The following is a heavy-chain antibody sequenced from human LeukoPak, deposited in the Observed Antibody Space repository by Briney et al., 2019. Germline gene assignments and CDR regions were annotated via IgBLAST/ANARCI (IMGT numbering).Heavy chain of an antibody. J-gene: IGHJ4*02. D-gene: IGHD2-15*01. CDR1: GFPFSSYV. Sequence: GRSLRLSCAASGFPFSSYVMRWLRQAPGKGLEWVAVIWFDGGKIYYADSVKGRFTISRDNSKNTLYLQMNSLRAEDTAVYHCARDFTNIRGGGYFDNWGQGTLVTVSS. V-gene: IGHV3-33*01. CDR2: IWFDGGKI. CDR3: ARDFTNIRGGGYFDN.